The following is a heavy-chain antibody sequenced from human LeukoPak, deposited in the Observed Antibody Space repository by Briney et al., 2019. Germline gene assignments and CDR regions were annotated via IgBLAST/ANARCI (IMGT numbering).Heavy chain of an antibody. D-gene: IGHD3-9*01. Sequence: GGSLRLSCAASGFTFNNYGMHWVRQAPGRGLEWVALLWYDGTNENYADSVKGRFTISRDNSKNTMYLQMGSLRAEDMAVYYCARVKDILTLGGAFDIWGQGTMVTVSS. CDR3: ARVKDILTLGGAFDI. V-gene: IGHV3-30*02. CDR1: GFTFNNYG. CDR2: LWYDGTNE. J-gene: IGHJ3*02.